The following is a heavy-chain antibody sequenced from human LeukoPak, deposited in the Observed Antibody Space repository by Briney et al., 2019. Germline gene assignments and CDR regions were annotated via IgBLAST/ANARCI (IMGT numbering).Heavy chain of an antibody. CDR3: ARHRGWNLQLKYYYYMDV. D-gene: IGHD4-23*01. CDR1: GGSLSSSSYY. J-gene: IGHJ6*03. Sequence: PSDTLSLTRTVSGGSLSSSSYYWGWIRQPPGKGLEWFGSIYYSGTTYYNPSLKSRVTISVDTSKNQFSLKLRSVTPADTAVYSGARHRGWNLQLKYYYYMDVWGKGTTVTVSS. CDR2: IYYSGTT. V-gene: IGHV4-39*01.